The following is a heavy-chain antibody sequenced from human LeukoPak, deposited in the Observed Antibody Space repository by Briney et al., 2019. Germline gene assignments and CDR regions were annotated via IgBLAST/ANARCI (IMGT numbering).Heavy chain of an antibody. V-gene: IGHV4-38-2*02. Sequence: PSETLSLTCTVSGSSITTYTHWGWIRQSPGKGLEWIASIHHTGHTCYNPSLESRVTISIDTSKNQFSLEVRSVTAADTAVYYCARDSYYYDSSRYYMDVWGKGTTVTISS. CDR3: ARDSYYYDSSRYYMDV. CDR2: IHHTGHT. CDR1: GSSITTYTH. J-gene: IGHJ6*03. D-gene: IGHD3-22*01.